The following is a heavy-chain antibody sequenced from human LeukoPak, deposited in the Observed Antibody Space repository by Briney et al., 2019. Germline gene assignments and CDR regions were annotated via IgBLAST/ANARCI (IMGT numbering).Heavy chain of an antibody. J-gene: IGHJ4*02. D-gene: IGHD3-10*01. CDR2: INSSRSYI. V-gene: IGHV3-21*01. CDR1: GFTFSSYS. CDR3: ARGRGYYGSGSYPY. Sequence: GRSLRLSCAASGFTFSSYSMNWVRQAPGQGLDWVSSINSSRSYIYYADSVKGRFTISRDNAKNSLYLQMNSLRAEDTAVYYCARGRGYYGSGSYPYWGQGTLVTVSS.